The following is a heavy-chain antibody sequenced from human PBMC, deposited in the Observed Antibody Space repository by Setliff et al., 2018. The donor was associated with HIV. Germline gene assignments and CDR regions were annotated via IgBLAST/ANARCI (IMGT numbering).Heavy chain of an antibody. CDR2: ISPSDSDT. CDR3: ARRAFNGYYFDS. CDR1: GYSFTKYW. D-gene: IGHD2-8*01. J-gene: IGHJ4*02. Sequence: PGESLKISCKGSGYSFTKYWIAWVRQTPGKGLEWMGIISPSDSDTRHSPSFQGQVTMSADKSVSTAYLQWSSLRAADTAMYYCARRAFNGYYFDSWGQGTLVTVSS. V-gene: IGHV5-51*01.